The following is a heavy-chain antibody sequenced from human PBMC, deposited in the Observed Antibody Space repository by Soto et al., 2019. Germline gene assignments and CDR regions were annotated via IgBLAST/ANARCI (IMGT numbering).Heavy chain of an antibody. CDR1: GGRFNSCA. Sequence: PAKLSWKSSGGRFNSCAMSCVRQATGQGLEWMGGIIPIFGTANYAQKFQGRVTITADKSTSTAYMELSSLRSEDTAVYYCARGYCSGGSCPDYWGQGTRVNVSS. CDR2: IIPIFGTA. V-gene: IGHV1-69*06. CDR3: ARGYCSGGSCPDY. J-gene: IGHJ4*02. D-gene: IGHD2-15*01.